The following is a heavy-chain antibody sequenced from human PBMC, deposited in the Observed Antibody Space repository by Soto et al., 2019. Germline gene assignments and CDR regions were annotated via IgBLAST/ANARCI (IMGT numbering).Heavy chain of an antibody. J-gene: IGHJ6*02. V-gene: IGHV1-2*04. D-gene: IGHD1-1*01. CDR3: ARDRGNGDYYGMDV. CDR2: INPNSGGT. Sequence: ASVKVSCKASGYTFTGYYMHCVRQAPGQGLEWMGWINPNSGGTNYAQKFQGWVTMTRDTSISTAYMELSRLRSDDTAVYYCARDRGNGDYYGMDVWGQGTTVTVSS. CDR1: GYTFTGYY.